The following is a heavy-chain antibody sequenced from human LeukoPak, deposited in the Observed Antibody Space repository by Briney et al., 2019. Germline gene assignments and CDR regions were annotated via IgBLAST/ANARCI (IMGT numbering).Heavy chain of an antibody. CDR1: GFTFSNYW. V-gene: IGHV3-74*01. D-gene: IGHD6-13*01. CDR2: VNSNGTKT. Sequence: PGGSLRLSCAASGFTFSNYWMHWVRHAPGKGLVWVSHVNSNGTKTTYADSVKGRFTISRDNAKNTLYLQMNSLRVEDTAVYYCARDQGDSTSYDFDCWGQGTLVTVSS. J-gene: IGHJ4*02. CDR3: ARDQGDSTSYDFDC.